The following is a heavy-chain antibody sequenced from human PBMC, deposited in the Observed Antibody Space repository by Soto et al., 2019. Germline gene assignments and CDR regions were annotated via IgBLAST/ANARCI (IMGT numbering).Heavy chain of an antibody. Sequence: GGSLRLSCAASGFTFSSYAMHWVRQAPGKGLEWVAVISYDGSNKYYADSVKGRFTISRDNSKNTLYLQMNSLRAEDTAVYYCARVPPYHYYDSSGYLEKHYYYYGMDVWGQGTTVTVS. CDR2: ISYDGSNK. V-gene: IGHV3-30-3*01. CDR1: GFTFSSYA. CDR3: ARVPPYHYYDSSGYLEKHYYYYGMDV. D-gene: IGHD3-22*01. J-gene: IGHJ6*02.